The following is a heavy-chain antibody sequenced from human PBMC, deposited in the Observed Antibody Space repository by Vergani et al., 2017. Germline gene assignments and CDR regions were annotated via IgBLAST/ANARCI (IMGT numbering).Heavy chain of an antibody. CDR3: VKDAGSHANFFDS. Sequence: EVQLLESGGSLKQPGGSVRLSCAASGFTFSTYAMHWVRQAPGKGLEWVSALTGGGGSTYYADPFKGRFIISRDNSRDTLYLQMNSLRHEDTATYYCVKDAGSHANFFDSGGQGTLLTVSS. V-gene: IGHV3-23*01. CDR1: GFTFSTYA. CDR2: LTGGGGST. D-gene: IGHD1-26*01. J-gene: IGHJ4*02.